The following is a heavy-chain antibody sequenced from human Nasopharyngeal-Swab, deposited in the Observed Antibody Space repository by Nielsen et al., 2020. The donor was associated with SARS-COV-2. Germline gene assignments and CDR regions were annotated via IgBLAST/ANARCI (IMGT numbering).Heavy chain of an antibody. Sequence: GESLKISCAASGFTFSSYGMHWVRQAPGKGLEWVAVISYDGSNKYYADSVKGRFTISRDNSKNTLYLQMNSLRAEDTAVCYCAKGSYYYDSYGAFDIWGQGTMVTVSS. CDR2: ISYDGSNK. CDR1: GFTFSSYG. V-gene: IGHV3-30*18. D-gene: IGHD3-22*01. J-gene: IGHJ3*02. CDR3: AKGSYYYDSYGAFDI.